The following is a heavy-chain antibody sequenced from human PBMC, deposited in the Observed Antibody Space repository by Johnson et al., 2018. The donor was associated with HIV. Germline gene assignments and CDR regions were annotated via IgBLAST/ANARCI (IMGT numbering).Heavy chain of an antibody. Sequence: QVQLVESGGGVVQPGRSLRLSCAASGFTFSSYAMHWVRQAPGKGLEWVAVISYDGSNKYYADSVKGRFTISRDNSKNTLYLQICSLRAEDTALYYCARGKFSSGWYAFDIWGQGTMVTVSS. D-gene: IGHD6-19*01. J-gene: IGHJ3*02. V-gene: IGHV3-30-3*01. CDR3: ARGKFSSGWYAFDI. CDR2: ISYDGSNK. CDR1: GFTFSSYA.